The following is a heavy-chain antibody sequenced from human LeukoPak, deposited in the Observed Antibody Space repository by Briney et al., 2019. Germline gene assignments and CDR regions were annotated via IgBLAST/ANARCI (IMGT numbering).Heavy chain of an antibody. V-gene: IGHV4-39*01. D-gene: IGHD4-11*01. CDR3: ARRGTVTTERFDY. CDR2: IYYSGST. CDR1: GGSISSSSYY. J-gene: IGHJ4*02. Sequence: SQTLSLTCTVSGGSISSSSYYWGWIRQPPGKGLEWIGSIYYSGSTYYNPSLKSRVTISVDTSKNQFSLKLSSVTAADTAVYYCARRGTVTTERFDYWGQGTLVTVSS.